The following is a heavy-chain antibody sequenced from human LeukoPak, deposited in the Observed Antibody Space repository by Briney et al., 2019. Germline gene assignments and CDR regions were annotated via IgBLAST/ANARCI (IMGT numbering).Heavy chain of an antibody. CDR3: TREPHGKGYYYGREELRNAFDL. CDR2: IRSKAYGGTT. V-gene: IGHV3-49*04. Sequence: PGRSLRLSCTASGFTFGDYAMSWVRQAPGKGLEWVGFIRSKAYGGTTEYAASVKGRFTISRDDSKSIAYLQMNSLKTEDTAVYYCTREPHGKGYYYGREELRNAFDLWGQGTMVTVSS. J-gene: IGHJ3*01. D-gene: IGHD3-22*01. CDR1: GFTFGDYA.